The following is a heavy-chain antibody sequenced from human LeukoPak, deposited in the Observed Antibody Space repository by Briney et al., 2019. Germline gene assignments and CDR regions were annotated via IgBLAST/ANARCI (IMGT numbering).Heavy chain of an antibody. V-gene: IGHV3-30*18. CDR2: ISYDGSNK. Sequence: PGGSLRLSCAASGFTFSSYGMHWVRQAPGKGLEWVAVISYDGSNKYYADSVKGRFTISRDNSKNTLYLQMNSLRAEDTAVYYCAKDPRKYCSGGSCYLGYFDYWGQGTLVTVSS. CDR3: AKDPRKYCSGGSCYLGYFDY. CDR1: GFTFSSYG. J-gene: IGHJ4*02. D-gene: IGHD2-15*01.